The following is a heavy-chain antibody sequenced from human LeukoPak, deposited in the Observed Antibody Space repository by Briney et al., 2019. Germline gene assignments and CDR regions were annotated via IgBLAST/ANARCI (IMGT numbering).Heavy chain of an antibody. CDR3: ARGPYYYDSSGSFDY. CDR2: IYTSGST. D-gene: IGHD3-22*01. J-gene: IGHJ4*02. CDR1: GDSISSGDYY. V-gene: IGHV4-61*02. Sequence: SQTLPLTCTVSGDSISSGDYYWSWIRQPAGKGLEWIGRIYTSGSTNYNPSLKSRVTISVDTSTNQFSLKLSSVTAADTAVYYCARGPYYYDSSGSFDYWGQGTLVTVSS.